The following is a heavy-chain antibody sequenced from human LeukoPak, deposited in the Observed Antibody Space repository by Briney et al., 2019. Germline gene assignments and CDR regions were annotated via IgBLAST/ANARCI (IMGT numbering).Heavy chain of an antibody. Sequence: SETLSLTCTVSGGSISTYYWVWIRQSPGKELERIGYVSYSGNTNYNPSLKGRVTISVDTSKNQLSLKLSSMTAADTAVYYCARAGYCSATSCQWVPLVWGQGTTVTVSS. CDR1: GGSISTYY. CDR3: ARAGYCSATSCQWVPLV. V-gene: IGHV4-59*01. D-gene: IGHD6-19*01. CDR2: VSYSGNT. J-gene: IGHJ6*02.